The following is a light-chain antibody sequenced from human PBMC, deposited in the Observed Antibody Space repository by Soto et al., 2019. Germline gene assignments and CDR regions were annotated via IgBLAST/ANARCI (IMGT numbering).Light chain of an antibody. J-gene: IGLJ1*01. Sequence: HSALTQPRSVSGSPGQSVTISCTGTSSDVGGYNYVSWYQQHPGKAPKLMIYDVSKRPSGVPDRFSGSKSGNTASLTISGLQAEDEADYYCCSYAGSYTYVFGPGTKVTVL. CDR1: SSDVGGYNY. CDR2: DVS. V-gene: IGLV2-11*01. CDR3: CSYAGSYTYV.